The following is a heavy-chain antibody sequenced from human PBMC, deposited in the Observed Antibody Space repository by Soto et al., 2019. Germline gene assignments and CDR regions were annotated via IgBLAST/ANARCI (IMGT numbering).Heavy chain of an antibody. Sequence: PSENLSLTCSVSRASVSSSGYFWTSIRQLPGKGLEWIGYIYSNEATHYNPSLQIRLSMSLNTSKNQFSLHLTSMTVADTPDYNCAVHRATLGVALSNWFGPWGQGSLVIVS. CDR3: AVHRATLGVALSNWFGP. CDR1: RASVSSSGYF. CDR2: IYSNEAT. V-gene: IGHV4-31*02. J-gene: IGHJ5*02. D-gene: IGHD1-26*01.